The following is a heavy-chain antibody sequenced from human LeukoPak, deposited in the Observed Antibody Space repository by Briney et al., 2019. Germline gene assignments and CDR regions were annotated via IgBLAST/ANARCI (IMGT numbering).Heavy chain of an antibody. D-gene: IGHD2-2*01. Sequence: PGGSLRLSCAASGFTVSSNYMNWVRQAPGKGLEWVSVIYSGGNTYYADSVKGRFTISRDNSKNTLYLQMNSLRAEDTAVYHCARVTSHARLDFDYWGQGTLVTVSS. CDR1: GFTVSSNY. J-gene: IGHJ4*02. CDR3: ARVTSHARLDFDY. CDR2: IYSGGNT. V-gene: IGHV3-53*01.